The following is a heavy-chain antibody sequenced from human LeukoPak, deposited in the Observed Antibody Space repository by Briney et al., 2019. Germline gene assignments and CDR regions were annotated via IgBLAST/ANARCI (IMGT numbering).Heavy chain of an antibody. CDR3: ARVTGTWYFDL. Sequence: PSETLSLTCTASGYSISSGYYWGWVRQPPGKGLEWVGCIYHSGSTYGNPSLKSRVAISVDTSKNQFSLKLSSVTAADTAVYYCARVTGTWYFDLWGRGTLVTVSS. D-gene: IGHD1-14*01. CDR2: IYHSGST. V-gene: IGHV4-38-2*02. J-gene: IGHJ2*01. CDR1: GYSISSGYY.